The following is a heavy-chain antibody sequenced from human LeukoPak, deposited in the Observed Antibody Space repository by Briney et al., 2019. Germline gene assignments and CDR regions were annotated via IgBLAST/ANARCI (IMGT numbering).Heavy chain of an antibody. CDR2: MTSAGTTI. CDR3: IREVQVRASASLGL. J-gene: IGHJ4*01. D-gene: IGHD1-1*01. Sequence: GGSLRLSCAASGFTISGSWMQWARHVPGEGMVWVERMTSAGTTINYADSVEGRFTISRDNVRNTLHLQMNNLSREDTAVYFCIREVQVRASASLGLWGRGTLVTVS. CDR1: GFTISGSW. V-gene: IGHV3-74*01.